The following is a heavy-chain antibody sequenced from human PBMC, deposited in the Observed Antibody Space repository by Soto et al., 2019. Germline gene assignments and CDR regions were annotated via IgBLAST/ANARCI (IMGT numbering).Heavy chain of an antibody. CDR2: IYSGGST. CDR1: GFTVSSNY. CDR3: ARGSPFGVVYRTDYYYYYMDV. V-gene: IGHV3-66*01. Sequence: EVQLVESGGGLVQPGGSLRLSCAASGFTVSSNYMSWVRQAPGKGLEWVSVIYSGGSTYYADSVKGRFTISRDNSKNTLYLQMNSLRAEDTAVYYCARGSPFGVVYRTDYYYYYMDVWGKGTTVTVSS. J-gene: IGHJ6*03. D-gene: IGHD3-3*01.